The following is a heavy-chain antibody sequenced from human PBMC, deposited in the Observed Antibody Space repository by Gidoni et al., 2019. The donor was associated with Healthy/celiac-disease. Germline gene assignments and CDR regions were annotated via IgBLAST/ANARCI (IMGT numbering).Heavy chain of an antibody. CDR3: ARGVVRDGFYYYYYMDV. Sequence: QVQLVQSGAAVKKPGSSVKVSCKASGGTFSSYAISWVRQAPGQGLEWMGGIIPIFGTANYAQKFQGRVTITADESTSTAYMELSSLRSEDTAVYYCARGVVRDGFYYYYYMDVWGKGTTVTVSS. V-gene: IGHV1-69*01. D-gene: IGHD2-15*01. J-gene: IGHJ6*03. CDR1: GGTFSSYA. CDR2: IIPIFGTA.